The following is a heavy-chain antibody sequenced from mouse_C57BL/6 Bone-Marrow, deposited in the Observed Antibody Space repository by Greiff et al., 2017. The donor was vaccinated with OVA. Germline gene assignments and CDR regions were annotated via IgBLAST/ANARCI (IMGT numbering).Heavy chain of an antibody. V-gene: IGHV1-4*01. Sequence: QVQLQQSGAELARPGASVKLSCKASGYTFTSYTMHWVKQRPGQGLEWIGYINPSSGYTKYNQKFKDKATLTADKSSSTAYMQLSSLTAEDSAVYCCARGGSGYYFDYWGQGTTLTVSS. CDR3: ARGGSGYYFDY. CDR1: GYTFTSYT. D-gene: IGHD1-3*01. J-gene: IGHJ2*01. CDR2: INPSSGYT.